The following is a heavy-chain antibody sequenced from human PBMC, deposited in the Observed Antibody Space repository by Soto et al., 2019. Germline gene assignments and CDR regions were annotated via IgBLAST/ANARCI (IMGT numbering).Heavy chain of an antibody. J-gene: IGHJ4*02. CDR1: GFSLSTSGVG. D-gene: IGHD3-3*01. CDR2: IYWDADK. Sequence: QITLKESGPTLVKPTQTLTLTCTFSGFSLSTSGVGVGWIRQPPGTDLERLALIYWDADKRYSPSLKRRLTITKDTSKNQVVLTLTNMDPVDTATYYCAHSPAIFGVVRKFVGGDYWGQGTLVTVSS. CDR3: AHSPAIFGVVRKFVGGDY. V-gene: IGHV2-5*02.